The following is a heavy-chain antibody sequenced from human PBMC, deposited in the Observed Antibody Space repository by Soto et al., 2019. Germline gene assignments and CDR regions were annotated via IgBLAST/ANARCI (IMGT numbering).Heavy chain of an antibody. V-gene: IGHV3-11*01. CDR2: ITSSADSI. J-gene: IGHJ4*02. CDR1: GFIFSDYY. CDR3: ARAWDNGLFDF. D-gene: IGHD1-1*01. Sequence: GGSLRLSCAASGFIFSDYYLSWIRQAPGKGLEWVSFITSSADSIYYADSVKGRFTISRDNAKNSLYLQMNSLRAEDTAVYYCARAWDNGLFDFWGQGTLVTVSS.